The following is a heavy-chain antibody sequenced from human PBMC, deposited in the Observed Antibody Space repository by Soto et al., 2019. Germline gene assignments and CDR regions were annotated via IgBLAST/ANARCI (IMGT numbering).Heavy chain of an antibody. Sequence: AASVKVSCKASGYTFTSYYMHLVRQAPGQRLEWMGIINPSGGSTSYAQKFQGRVTMTRDTSTSTVYMELSSLRSEDTAVYYCARDSRRQDSSGYLYSYDYWGQGTLVTVSS. J-gene: IGHJ4*02. CDR1: GYTFTSYY. CDR2: INPSGGST. D-gene: IGHD3-22*01. CDR3: ARDSRRQDSSGYLYSYDY. V-gene: IGHV1-46*01.